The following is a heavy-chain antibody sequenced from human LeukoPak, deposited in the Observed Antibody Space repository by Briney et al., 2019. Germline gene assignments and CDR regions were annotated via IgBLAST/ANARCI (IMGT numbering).Heavy chain of an antibody. Sequence: SETLSLTCTVSGGSISSSSYYWGWIRQPPGKGLEWIGSIYYSGSTYYNPSLKSRVTISVDTSKNQFSLKLSSVTAADTAVYYYAREYSSSWYYYYGMDVWGQGTTVTVSS. V-gene: IGHV4-39*07. D-gene: IGHD6-13*01. CDR3: AREYSSSWYYYYGMDV. CDR1: GGSISSSSYY. CDR2: IYYSGST. J-gene: IGHJ6*02.